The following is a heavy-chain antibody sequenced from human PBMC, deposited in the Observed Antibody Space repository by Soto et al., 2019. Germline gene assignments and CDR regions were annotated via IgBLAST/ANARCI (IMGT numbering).Heavy chain of an antibody. V-gene: IGHV1-69*13. D-gene: IGHD6-13*01. J-gene: IGHJ6*02. CDR1: GGIFSSYA. Sequence: GASVKVSCKASGGIFSSYAISCVRQAPGQGLEWMGGIIPIFGTANYAQKFQGRVTITADESTSTAYMELSSLRSEDTAVYYCARDSAAAGREGYYYYGMDVWGQGTTVTVSS. CDR2: IIPIFGTA. CDR3: ARDSAAAGREGYYYYGMDV.